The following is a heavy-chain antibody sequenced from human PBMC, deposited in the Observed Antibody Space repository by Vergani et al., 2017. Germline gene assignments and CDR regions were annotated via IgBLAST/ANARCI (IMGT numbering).Heavy chain of an antibody. CDR3: ARAKVGATKGGGMDY. CDR1: GGSISSSSYY. Sequence: QLQLQESGPGLVKPSETLSLTCTVSGGSISSSSYYWGWIRQPPGKGLEWIGEINHSGSTNYNPSLKSRVTISVDTSKNQFSLKLSSVTAADTAVYYCARAKVGATKGGGMDYWGQGTLVTVSS. V-gene: IGHV4-39*07. D-gene: IGHD1-26*01. J-gene: IGHJ4*02. CDR2: INHSGST.